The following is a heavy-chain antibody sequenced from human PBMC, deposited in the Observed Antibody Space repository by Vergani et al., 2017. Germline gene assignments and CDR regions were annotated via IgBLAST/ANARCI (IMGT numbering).Heavy chain of an antibody. D-gene: IGHD3-16*01. CDR2: IQFDGSNQ. Sequence: QVQLVESGGGVVQRGGSLRLSCATSGFTLSNYDMQWIRQGPGKGLEFVAFIQFDGSNQYYADSVKGRFTLSRDFSKNSLYLQMNSLRTDDTATYYCATQVRGGGIVYWGEGTQVIVSS. CDR3: ATQVRGGGIVY. V-gene: IGHV3-30*02. J-gene: IGHJ4*02. CDR1: GFTLSNYD.